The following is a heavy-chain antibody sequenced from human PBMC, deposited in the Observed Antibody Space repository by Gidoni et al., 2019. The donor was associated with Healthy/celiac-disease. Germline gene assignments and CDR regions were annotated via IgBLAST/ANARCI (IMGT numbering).Heavy chain of an antibody. CDR1: GFTFSSYA. Sequence: QVQLVESGGGVVQPGRSLRLSCAASGFTFSSYAMHWVRQAPGKGLEWVAVISYDGSNKYYADSVKGRFTISRDNSKNTLYLQMNSLRAEDTAVYYCVVAQRYGGNSDAFDIWGQGTMVTVSS. D-gene: IGHD4-17*01. CDR2: ISYDGSNK. CDR3: VVAQRYGGNSDAFDI. J-gene: IGHJ3*02. V-gene: IGHV3-30-3*01.